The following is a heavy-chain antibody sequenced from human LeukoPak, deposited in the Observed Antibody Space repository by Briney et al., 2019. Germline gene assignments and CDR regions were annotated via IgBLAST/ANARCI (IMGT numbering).Heavy chain of an antibody. J-gene: IGHJ5*02. CDR1: GFTCTNYN. V-gene: IGHV1-46*01. Sequence: ASVKVSGKASGFTCTNYNMHWVRQAPGQGLEWMGIINPSGGSTNYAQNFQGRVTMTRDMSTSTDYMELSSLRSEDTAIYYCARDGRGSRSSWFDPWGQGTLVIVSS. CDR2: INPSGGST. D-gene: IGHD3-10*01. CDR3: ARDGRGSRSSWFDP.